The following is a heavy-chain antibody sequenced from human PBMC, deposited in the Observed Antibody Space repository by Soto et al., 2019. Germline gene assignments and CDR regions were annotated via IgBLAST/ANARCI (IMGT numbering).Heavy chain of an antibody. CDR1: GYTFTSYG. CDR3: ARDPGYSGYDWGRSPFDY. Sequence: ASVKVSCKASGYTFTSYGISWVRQAPGQGLEWMGWISAYNGNTNYAQKLQGRVTMTTDTSTSTAYMELRSLRSDDTAVYYCARDPGYSGYDWGRSPFDYWGQGTLVTVSS. J-gene: IGHJ4*02. V-gene: IGHV1-18*04. CDR2: ISAYNGNT. D-gene: IGHD5-12*01.